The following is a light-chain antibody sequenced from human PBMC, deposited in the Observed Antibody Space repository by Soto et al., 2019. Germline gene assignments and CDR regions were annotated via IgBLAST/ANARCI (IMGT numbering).Light chain of an antibody. CDR1: SSDVGGYNY. CDR3: ISYTSSSTLEV. Sequence: QSVLTQPASVSGSPGQSITISCTGTSSDVGGYNYVFWYQQHPGKAPKLMIYDVSNRPSGVSNRFSGSKSGNTASLTISGLQAEDEADYYCISYTSSSTLEVFGTGTKVTVL. J-gene: IGLJ1*01. CDR2: DVS. V-gene: IGLV2-14*01.